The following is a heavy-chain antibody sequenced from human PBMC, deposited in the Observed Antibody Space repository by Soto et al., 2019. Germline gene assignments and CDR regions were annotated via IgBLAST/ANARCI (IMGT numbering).Heavy chain of an antibody. D-gene: IGHD6-19*01. CDR3: ARSSSGRNDAFDI. Sequence: SGGSLRLSCAASGFTFSSYSMNWVRQAPGKGLEWVSSISSSSSYIYYADSVKGRFTISRDNAKNSLYLQMNSLRAEDTAVYYCARSSSGRNDAFDIWGQGTMVTVSS. V-gene: IGHV3-21*01. J-gene: IGHJ3*02. CDR2: ISSSSSYI. CDR1: GFTFSSYS.